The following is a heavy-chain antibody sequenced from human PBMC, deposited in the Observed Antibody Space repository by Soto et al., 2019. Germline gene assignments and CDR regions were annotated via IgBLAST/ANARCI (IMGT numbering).Heavy chain of an antibody. D-gene: IGHD3-22*01. Sequence: GESLKISCKGSGYSFTSYWISWVRQMPGKGLEWMGRIDPSDSYTNYSPPFQGHATISADKSISTAYLQWSSLKASDTAMYYCARHSNTMSANYSYGMDVWGQGTMVTVSS. CDR2: IDPSDSYT. V-gene: IGHV5-10-1*01. J-gene: IGHJ6*02. CDR3: ARHSNTMSANYSYGMDV. CDR1: GYSFTSYW.